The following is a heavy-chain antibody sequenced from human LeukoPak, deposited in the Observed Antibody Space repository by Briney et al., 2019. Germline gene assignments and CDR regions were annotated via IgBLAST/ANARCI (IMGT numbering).Heavy chain of an antibody. V-gene: IGHV3-30*02. CDR1: GYTFSSYG. J-gene: IGHJ4*02. CDR3: GNQRIVGATRDY. Sequence: GGPLRLSXAASGYTFSSYGMHWVRQAPGKGVEGVAYIRYGGSNKYYADSVKGRFPISRDNSKNTVYLQMNRVSAEDTGLYYGGNQRIVGATRDYWGQGTLVTVSS. D-gene: IGHD1-26*01. CDR2: IRYGGSNK.